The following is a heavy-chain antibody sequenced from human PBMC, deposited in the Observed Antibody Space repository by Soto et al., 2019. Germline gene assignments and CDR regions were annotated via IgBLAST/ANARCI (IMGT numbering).Heavy chain of an antibody. CDR2: IWYDGSNK. V-gene: IGHV3-33*01. CDR3: AREESSGWYRFFDY. J-gene: IGHJ4*02. Sequence: GGSLRLSCAASGFTFSSYGMHWVRQAPGKGLEWVAVIWYDGSNKYYADSVKGRFTISRDNSKNTLYLQMNSLRAEDTAVYYCAREESSGWYRFFDYWGQGTLVTVSS. D-gene: IGHD6-19*01. CDR1: GFTFSSYG.